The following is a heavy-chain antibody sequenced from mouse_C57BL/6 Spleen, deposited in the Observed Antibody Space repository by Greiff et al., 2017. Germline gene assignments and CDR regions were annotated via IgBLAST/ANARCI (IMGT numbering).Heavy chain of an antibody. CDR3: AISTTVVATDAMDY. J-gene: IGHJ4*01. D-gene: IGHD1-1*01. Sequence: VQLQQSGPELVKPGASVKISCKASGYAFSSSWMNWVKQRPGKGLEWIGRIYPGDGDTNYNGKFKGKATLTADKSSSTAYMQLSSLTSEDSAVYFCAISTTVVATDAMDYWGQGTSVTVSS. CDR1: GYAFSSSW. V-gene: IGHV1-82*01. CDR2: IYPGDGDT.